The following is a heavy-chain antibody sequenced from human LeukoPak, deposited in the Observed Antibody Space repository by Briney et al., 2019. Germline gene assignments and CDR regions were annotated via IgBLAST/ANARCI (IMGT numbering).Heavy chain of an antibody. D-gene: IGHD6-13*01. V-gene: IGHV1-2*02. CDR2: INPNSGGT. J-gene: IGHJ6*03. Sequence: GASVKVSCKASGYTFTGYYMHWVRQAPGQGLEWMGWINPNSGGTNYAQKFQGRVTMTRDTSISTAYMELSRLRSDDTAVYYCAREIAAAGNYYYYMDVWGKGTTVTVSS. CDR3: AREIAAAGNYYYYMDV. CDR1: GYTFTGYY.